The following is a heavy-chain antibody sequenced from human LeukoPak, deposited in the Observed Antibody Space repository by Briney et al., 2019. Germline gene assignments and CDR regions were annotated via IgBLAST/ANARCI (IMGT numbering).Heavy chain of an antibody. CDR1: GYTFTIYG. J-gene: IGHJ4*02. Sequence: ASVKVSCKASGYTFTIYGISWVRQAPGQGLEWMGWISAYNNNTNYAQKVQGRVTMTTDTSTSTAYMELRSPRSDDTAVYYCARGVLEMATSYFDYWGQGTPVTVSS. CDR2: ISAYNNNT. D-gene: IGHD5-24*01. V-gene: IGHV1-18*01. CDR3: ARGVLEMATSYFDY.